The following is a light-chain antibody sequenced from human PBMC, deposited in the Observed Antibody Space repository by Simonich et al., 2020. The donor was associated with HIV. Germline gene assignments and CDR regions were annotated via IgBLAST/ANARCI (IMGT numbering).Light chain of an antibody. CDR1: NSNIGAGYD. Sequence: QSVLTQPPSVSGAPGQRVTISCAGSNSNIGAGYDVHWYQQFPGPAPKLLIYGNSNRPSGVPDRFSGSKSDTSASLAITGLQAEDEADYYCQSYDSSLSGSVFGGGTKLTVL. V-gene: IGLV1-40*01. CDR3: QSYDSSLSGSV. CDR2: GNS. J-gene: IGLJ2*01.